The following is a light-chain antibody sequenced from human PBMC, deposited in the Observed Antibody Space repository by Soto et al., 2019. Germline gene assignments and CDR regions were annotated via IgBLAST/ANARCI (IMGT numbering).Light chain of an antibody. Sequence: IVLAHSPATLSVSPGERVTLSCRATQNIANKLAWYQQRPGQAPRLLMYGASTRATDIPTRFSGSGSGTEFTLTITGLQSEDFAVYYCQQYNDWPWKFGQGTKVDIK. CDR3: QQYNDWPWK. CDR1: QNIANK. V-gene: IGKV3-15*01. J-gene: IGKJ1*01. CDR2: GAS.